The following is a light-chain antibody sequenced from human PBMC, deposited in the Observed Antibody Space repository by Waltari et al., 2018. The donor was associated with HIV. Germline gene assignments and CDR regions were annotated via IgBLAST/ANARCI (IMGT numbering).Light chain of an antibody. CDR1: QGISNY. V-gene: IGKV1-27*01. CDR2: AAS. Sequence: LQVAQSPSSLASSGRSQVHITCRASQGISNYLAWYQQKPGKVPKLLIYAASTLQSGVPSRFSGSGSGTDFTLTISSLQPEDVATYYCQKYNSAPHTFGQGTKVEIK. CDR3: QKYNSAPHT. J-gene: IGKJ1*01.